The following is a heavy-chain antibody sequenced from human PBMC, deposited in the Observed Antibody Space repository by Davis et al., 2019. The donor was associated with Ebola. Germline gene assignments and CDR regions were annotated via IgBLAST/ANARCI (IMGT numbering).Heavy chain of an antibody. J-gene: IGHJ6*02. CDR3: ARVFRSDFWSGYRYYYYGMDV. D-gene: IGHD3-3*01. CDR1: GGSFSGYY. Sequence: GSLRLSCAVYGGSFSGYYWSWIRQPPGKGLEWIGEINHSGSTNYNPSLKSRVTISVDTSKNQFSLKLSSVTAADTAVYYCARVFRSDFWSGYRYYYYGMDVWGQGTTVTVSS. CDR2: INHSGST. V-gene: IGHV4-34*01.